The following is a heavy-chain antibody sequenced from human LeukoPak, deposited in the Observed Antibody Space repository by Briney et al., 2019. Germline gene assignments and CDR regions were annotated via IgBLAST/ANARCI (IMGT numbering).Heavy chain of an antibody. J-gene: IGHJ4*02. Sequence: PGGSLRLSCAASGFTFSSYGMHWVRQAPGKGLEWVAVIWYDGSNKYYADSVKGRFTISRDNSKSTLYLQMNSLRAEDTAVYYCARDSQLGIFGLEYYFDYWGQGTLVTVSS. V-gene: IGHV3-33*01. CDR1: GFTFSSYG. CDR3: ARDSQLGIFGLEYYFDY. D-gene: IGHD3/OR15-3a*01. CDR2: IWYDGSNK.